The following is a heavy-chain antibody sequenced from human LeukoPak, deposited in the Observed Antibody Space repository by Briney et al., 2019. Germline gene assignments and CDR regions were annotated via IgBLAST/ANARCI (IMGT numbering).Heavy chain of an antibody. CDR3: ARLSYGSKSPLDY. J-gene: IGHJ4*02. D-gene: IGHD3-10*01. V-gene: IGHV2-70*01. CDR2: IEWDDEK. Sequence: SGPALVKPTQTRTLTCTFSGFSLSTSGMSVSWIRQPPGKALEWLALIEWDDEKYYSTSLKTRLTISKDTSKNQVVLTMTNMDPMDTAAYYCARLSYGSKSPLDYWGQGTLVTVSS. CDR1: GFSLSTSGMS.